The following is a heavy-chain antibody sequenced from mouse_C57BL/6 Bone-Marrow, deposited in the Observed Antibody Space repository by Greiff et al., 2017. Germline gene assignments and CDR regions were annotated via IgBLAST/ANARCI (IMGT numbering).Heavy chain of an antibody. Sequence: EVQLVESGGDLVKPGGSLKLSCAASGFTFSSYGMSWVRQTPDKRLEWVATISSGGSYTYYPDSVKGRFTISRDNAKNTLYLQMSSVKSEDTAMYYCARTDSSPYAMDYGGQGTSVNVSS. CDR1: GFTFSSYG. V-gene: IGHV5-6*01. CDR2: ISSGGSYT. D-gene: IGHD2-13*01. CDR3: ARTDSSPYAMDY. J-gene: IGHJ4*01.